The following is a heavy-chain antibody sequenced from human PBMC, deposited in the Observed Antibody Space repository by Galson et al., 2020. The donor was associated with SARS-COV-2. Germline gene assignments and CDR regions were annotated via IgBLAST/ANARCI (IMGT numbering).Heavy chain of an antibody. CDR3: ARTQSGSYLGHFDY. CDR2: ISYDGSNK. J-gene: IGHJ4*02. V-gene: IGHV3-30*16. CDR1: GFTFSSYA. D-gene: IGHD1-26*01. Sequence: GGSLRLSCAASGFTFSSYAMHWVRQAPGKGLEWVAVISYDGSNKYYADSVKGRFTISRDNSKNTLYLQMNSLRAEDTAVYYCARTQSGSYLGHFDYWGQGTLVTVSS.